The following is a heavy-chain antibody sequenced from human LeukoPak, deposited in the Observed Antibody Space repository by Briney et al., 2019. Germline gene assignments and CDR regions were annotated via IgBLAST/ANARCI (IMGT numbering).Heavy chain of an antibody. CDR1: GFTFSSYA. V-gene: IGHV3-23*01. Sequence: PGGSLRLSCAASGFTFSSYAMSWVRQAPGKGLEWVSAISGSGGSTYYADSVKGRFTISRDNSKNMLYLQMNSLRAEDTAVYYCAKAWSGYFIGLYDIWGQGTMVTVSS. J-gene: IGHJ3*02. D-gene: IGHD3-3*01. CDR2: ISGSGGST. CDR3: AKAWSGYFIGLYDI.